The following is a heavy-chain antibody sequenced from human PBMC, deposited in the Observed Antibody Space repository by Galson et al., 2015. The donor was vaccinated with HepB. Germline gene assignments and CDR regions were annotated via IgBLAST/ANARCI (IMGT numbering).Heavy chain of an antibody. CDR1: GGSISSYY. CDR2: IYYSGST. CDR3: ARAPVGATLGFDY. Sequence: ETLSLTCTVSGGSISSYYWSWIRQPPGKGLEWIGYIYYSGSTNFNPSLKSRVTISVDTSKNQFSLKLSSVSAADTAVYYCARAPVGATLGFDYWGQGTLVTVSS. D-gene: IGHD1-26*01. V-gene: IGHV4-59*01. J-gene: IGHJ4*02.